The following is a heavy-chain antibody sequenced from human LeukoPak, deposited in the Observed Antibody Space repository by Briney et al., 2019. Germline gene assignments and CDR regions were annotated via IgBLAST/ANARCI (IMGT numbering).Heavy chain of an antibody. CDR3: ASTVVRKRPFDP. D-gene: IGHD4-23*01. J-gene: IGHJ5*02. CDR2: IYYSGST. CDR1: GGSISSSSYY. Sequence: SETLSLTCTVSGGSISSSSYYWGWIRQPPGKGLEWIGIIYYSGSTYYNPSLKSRVTISVDTSKNQFSLKLSSVTAADTAVYYCASTVVRKRPFDPWGQGTLVTVSS. V-gene: IGHV4-39*07.